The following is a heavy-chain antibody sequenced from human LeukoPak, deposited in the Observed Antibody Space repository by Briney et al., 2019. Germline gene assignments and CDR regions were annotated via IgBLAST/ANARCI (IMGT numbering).Heavy chain of an antibody. J-gene: IGHJ4*02. CDR1: GYIFTHYW. CDR2: IYPADSDT. D-gene: IGHD5-12*01. CDR3: ARRAHSGAMITLDY. Sequence: GESLKISCQGSGYIFTHYWIGWVRQLPGKGLESMGIIYPADSDTTYSPSFQGQVTISADNSISTAYLQWSSLKASDTAMYYCARRAHSGAMITLDYWGQGTLVTVSS. V-gene: IGHV5-51*01.